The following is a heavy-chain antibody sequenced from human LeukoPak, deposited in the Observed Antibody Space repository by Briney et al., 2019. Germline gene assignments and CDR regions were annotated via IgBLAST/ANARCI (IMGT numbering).Heavy chain of an antibody. D-gene: IGHD5-18*01. Sequence: SETLSLTCAVSGGSISSGGYSWSWIRQPPGKGLEWIGYIYHSGGTYYNPSLKSRVTISVDRSKNQFSLKLSSVTAADTAVYYCARALRGYSYGTYYYYGMDVWGQGTTVTVSS. V-gene: IGHV4-30-2*01. CDR2: IYHSGGT. CDR3: ARALRGYSYGTYYYYGMDV. J-gene: IGHJ6*02. CDR1: GGSISSGGYS.